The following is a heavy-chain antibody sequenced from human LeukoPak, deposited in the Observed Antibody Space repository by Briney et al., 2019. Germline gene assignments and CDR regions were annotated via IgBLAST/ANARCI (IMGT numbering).Heavy chain of an antibody. J-gene: IGHJ4*02. D-gene: IGHD2-15*01. CDR3: ARDKGRNVIWTLEY. Sequence: GRSLRLSCAASGFTFSSYGMHWVRQAPGKGLEWVAVIWYDGSNKYNADSVKGRFTISRDNSKDTLYLEMNSLRAEDTAVYYCARDKGRNVIWTLEYWGQGTLVTVSS. V-gene: IGHV3-33*01. CDR2: IWYDGSNK. CDR1: GFTFSSYG.